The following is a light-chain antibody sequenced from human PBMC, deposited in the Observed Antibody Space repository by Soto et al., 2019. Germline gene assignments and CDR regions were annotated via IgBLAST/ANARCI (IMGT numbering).Light chain of an antibody. CDR3: SSYSRSTTSVV. J-gene: IGLJ2*01. V-gene: IGLV2-18*02. CDR1: SSDIGYYNR. CDR2: EVS. Sequence: QSALTQPPSVSGSPGQSVTISCTGTSSDIGYYNRVSWYQQSPDTAPKLILYEVSNRTSGVPDRFSGSKSGNTAALTISGLQADDEAVFFCSSYSRSTTSVVFGGGTKVTVL.